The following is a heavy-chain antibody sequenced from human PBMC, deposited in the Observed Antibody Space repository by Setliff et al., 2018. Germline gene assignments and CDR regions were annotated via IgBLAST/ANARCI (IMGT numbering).Heavy chain of an antibody. Sequence: SETLSLTCTVSGGSISSGSYYWGWIRQPPGKGLEWIGSIYYSGSTYYNPSLKSRVTISIDTSKNQFSLKLSSVTAADTAVYYCARGGDSGTDVWGKGTTVTVSS. CDR1: GGSISSGSYY. J-gene: IGHJ6*03. CDR2: IYYSGST. D-gene: IGHD5-12*01. CDR3: ARGGDSGTDV. V-gene: IGHV4-39*07.